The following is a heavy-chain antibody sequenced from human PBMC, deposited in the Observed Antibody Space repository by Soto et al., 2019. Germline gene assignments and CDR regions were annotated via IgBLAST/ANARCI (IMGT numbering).Heavy chain of an antibody. D-gene: IGHD3-10*01. J-gene: IGHJ4*02. CDR3: ARRITMVRGVINYYFDY. V-gene: IGHV4-34*01. CDR2: INHSGST. Sequence: TSETLSLTCAVYGGSFSGYYWSWIRQPPGKGLEWIGEINHSGSTNYNPSLKSRVTISVDTSKSQFSLKLSSVTAADTAVYYCARRITMVRGVINYYFDYWGQGXLVTVYS. CDR1: GGSFSGYY.